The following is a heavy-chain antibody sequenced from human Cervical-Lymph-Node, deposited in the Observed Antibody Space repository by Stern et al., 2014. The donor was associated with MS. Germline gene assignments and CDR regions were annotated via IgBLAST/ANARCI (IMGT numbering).Heavy chain of an antibody. V-gene: IGHV1-69*01. CDR1: GATLSTNG. J-gene: IGHJ5*02. D-gene: IGHD4-23*01. CDR3: AREHHGGNFAA. CDR2: IVPIVEKS. Sequence: QVQLVQSGAEVKKPGSSVKVSCKGSGATLSTNGISWVRQGPGPRLEWMGSIVPIVEKSNYAQKFRGRVSITADESTNTAYMELTSLTSEDTGVYYCAREHHGGNFAAWGQGTLVTVSS.